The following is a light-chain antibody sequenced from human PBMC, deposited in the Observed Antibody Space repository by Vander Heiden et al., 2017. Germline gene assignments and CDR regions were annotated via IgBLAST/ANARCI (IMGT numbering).Light chain of an antibody. J-gene: IGLJ3*02. V-gene: IGLV1-40*01. CDR3: QSYDSSLNWV. CDR1: SSNIGAGYY. CDR2: GNT. Sequence: QSVLTQPPSVSGAPGQRVTISCTGSSSNIGAGYYVHWYQQLPGTAPKLLVYGNTKRPSGVPDRFSGSKSGTSASLAITGLKAEDEADYYCQSYDSSLNWVFGGGTKLTVL.